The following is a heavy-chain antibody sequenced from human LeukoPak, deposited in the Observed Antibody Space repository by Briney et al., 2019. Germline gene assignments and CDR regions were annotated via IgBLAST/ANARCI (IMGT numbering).Heavy chain of an antibody. D-gene: IGHD6-19*01. Sequence: GGSLRLSCAASGFTFSSYGMHWVRQAPGKGLEWVAVISYDGSNKYYADSVKGRFTISRDNSKNTLYLQMNSLRAEDTAVYYCAKEGYSGGPRRLVYYYYGMDVWGQGTTVTVSS. J-gene: IGHJ6*02. CDR3: AKEGYSGGPRRLVYYYYGMDV. CDR1: GFTFSSYG. V-gene: IGHV3-30*18. CDR2: ISYDGSNK.